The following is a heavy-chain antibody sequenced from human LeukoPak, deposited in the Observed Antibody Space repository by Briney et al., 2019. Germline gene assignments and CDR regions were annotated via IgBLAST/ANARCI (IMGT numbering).Heavy chain of an antibody. CDR2: ISGSGGST. V-gene: IGHV3-23*01. CDR3: AKDNAHYDFWSGFTDY. Sequence: GGSLRLSCAASGFTFTTYGMIWVRQAPGKGLEWVLGISGSGGSTYYADSVKGRFTISRDNSKNTLYLQMNSLRAEDTAVYYCAKDNAHYDFWSGFTDYWGQGTLVTVSS. D-gene: IGHD3-3*01. CDR1: GFTFTTYG. J-gene: IGHJ4*02.